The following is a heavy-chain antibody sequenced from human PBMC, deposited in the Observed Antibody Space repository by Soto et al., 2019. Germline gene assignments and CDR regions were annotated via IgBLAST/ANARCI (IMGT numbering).Heavy chain of an antibody. Sequence: QVQLQESGPGLVKPSETLSLTCAVSGGSISTYFWNWLPQPPGKGLEWIAYISDSGRILYNPSLKSRVTLSLDASKNQFSLRLSSVTAADTAVYYCARDRMAADATEVAFDFWGQGTMVTVSS. CDR1: GGSISTYF. D-gene: IGHD6-13*01. CDR3: ARDRMAADATEVAFDF. J-gene: IGHJ3*01. V-gene: IGHV4-59*01. CDR2: ISDSGRI.